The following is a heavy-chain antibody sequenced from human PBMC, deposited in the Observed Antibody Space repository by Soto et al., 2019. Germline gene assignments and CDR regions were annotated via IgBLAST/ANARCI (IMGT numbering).Heavy chain of an antibody. Sequence: PGGSLRLSCAASGFTVSSNYMSWVRQAPGKGLEWVSVIYSGGSTYYADSVKGRFTISRDNSKNTLYLXXXXXRAEDTAVYYCARARFLWFDFDYWGQGTLVTVSS. CDR2: IYSGGST. D-gene: IGHD3-10*01. CDR3: ARARFLWFDFDY. J-gene: IGHJ4*02. CDR1: GFTVSSNY. V-gene: IGHV3-53*01.